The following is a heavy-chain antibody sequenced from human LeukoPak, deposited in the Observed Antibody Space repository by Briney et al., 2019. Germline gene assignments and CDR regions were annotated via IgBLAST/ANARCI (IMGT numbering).Heavy chain of an antibody. V-gene: IGHV1-69*13. J-gene: IGHJ3*02. D-gene: IGHD5-12*01. CDR3: ARVPSWMAIDAFDI. CDR1: GGTFSRDI. Sequence: SVKVSCKAFGGTFSRDIFSWVRHAPGTGLEWMGGITPIFGTANYAQKLQDRVTITADESTSTVYMEMSSLRFDDTAVYYCARVPSWMAIDAFDIWGQGTMVTVSS. CDR2: ITPIFGTA.